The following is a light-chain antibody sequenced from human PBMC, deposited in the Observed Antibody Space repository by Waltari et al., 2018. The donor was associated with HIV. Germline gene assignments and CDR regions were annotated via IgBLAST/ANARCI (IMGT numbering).Light chain of an antibody. CDR3: ATWDASLSGPV. CDR2: ANH. V-gene: IGLV1-44*01. CDR1: SSNIGSYT. J-gene: IGLJ2*01. Sequence: QSELTQPPSASGTPGQRVTISCSGSSSNIGSYTVNWYQQLPGTAPKLRIYANHHRPSGFPDRFSGSQSDTSASLAIGGLQSEDEADYYCATWDASLSGPVFGGGTKLTVL.